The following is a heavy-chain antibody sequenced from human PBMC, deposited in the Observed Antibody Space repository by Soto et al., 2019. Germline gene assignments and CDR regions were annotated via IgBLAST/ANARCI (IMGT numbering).Heavy chain of an antibody. J-gene: IGHJ3*02. CDR3: AKATATGGGAFDI. Sequence: PGGSLRLSCAASGFLCSSYDMSWVRQAPGKGLEWVSTILVDGRTFYVDSVKGRFTISRDTSQNTVYLQMNSLTAGDTALYYCAKATATGGGAFDICGRGTMVTVSS. CDR2: ILVDGRT. D-gene: IGHD2-8*02. V-gene: IGHV3-23*01. CDR1: GFLCSSYD.